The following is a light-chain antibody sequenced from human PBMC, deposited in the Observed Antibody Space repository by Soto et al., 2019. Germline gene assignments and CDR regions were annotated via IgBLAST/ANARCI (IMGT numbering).Light chain of an antibody. CDR2: EVS. J-gene: IGLJ3*02. CDR1: SSDVGGSNY. CDR3: SSYTSSSTLEV. V-gene: IGLV2-14*01. Sequence: QSALTQPASVSGSPGQSITISCTGTSSDVGGSNYVSWYQQHPGKAPKLRLYEVSNRPSGVSNRFSGSKSGNTASLTISGLQAEDEADYYCSSYTSSSTLEVFGGGTKVTVL.